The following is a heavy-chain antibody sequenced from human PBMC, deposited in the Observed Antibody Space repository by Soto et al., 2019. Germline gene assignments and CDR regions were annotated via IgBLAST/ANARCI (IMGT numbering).Heavy chain of an antibody. CDR1: GYTFSNSG. D-gene: IGHD6-6*01. Sequence: GASXKVSCKTSGYTFSNSGISWVRQAPGQGLEWLGWINNNNGKTNCAQKLQDRLTLTTDTSTSTAYMELRSLRSDDTAMYYCAKATGSSFDNWGQGTLVTVSS. CDR3: AKATGSSFDN. J-gene: IGHJ4*02. CDR2: INNNNGKT. V-gene: IGHV1-18*01.